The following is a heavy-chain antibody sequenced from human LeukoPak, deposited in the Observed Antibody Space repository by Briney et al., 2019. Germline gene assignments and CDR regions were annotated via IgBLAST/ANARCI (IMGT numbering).Heavy chain of an antibody. D-gene: IGHD6-19*01. CDR1: GYTLTGYY. CDR2: INPNSGGT. Sequence: ASVKVSCKASGYTLTGYYMHWVRQAPGQGLEWMGWINPNSGGTNYAQKFQGRVTMTRDTSISTAYMELSRLRSDDTAVYYCARVGRQWLGLSAFDIWGKGTIVSVSS. J-gene: IGHJ3*02. CDR3: ARVGRQWLGLSAFDI. V-gene: IGHV1-2*02.